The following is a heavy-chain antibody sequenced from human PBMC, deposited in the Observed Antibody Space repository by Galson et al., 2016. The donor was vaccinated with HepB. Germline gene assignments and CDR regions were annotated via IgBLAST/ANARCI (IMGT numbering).Heavy chain of an antibody. J-gene: IGHJ6*02. Sequence: SLRLSCAASGFTFNTYDMHWVRRPTGKGLECVSAIGTAGDTYYPGSVKGRFTISRENAKNSLYLQMNSLRAGDTAVYYCARGGGFPSYYYYGMDVWGQGTLVTVSS. CDR3: ARGGGFPSYYYYGMDV. CDR2: IGTAGDT. D-gene: IGHD3-16*01. V-gene: IGHV3-13*01. CDR1: GFTFNTYD.